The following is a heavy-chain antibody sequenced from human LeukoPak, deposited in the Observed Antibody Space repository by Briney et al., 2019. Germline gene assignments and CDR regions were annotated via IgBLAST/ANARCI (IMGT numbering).Heavy chain of an antibody. CDR1: SEFFSRYL. CDR2: IYYSGSN. Sequence: SDTQSLICAICSEFFSRYLWRWTRQPPGKGLEWIGSIYYSGSNYYHPFLKSRVTISVDTTKTQYSLKLSSVTAADTAVYYCARVSSNNWYNERGAFDIWGQGTMVTVSS. CDR3: ARVSSNNWYNERGAFDI. J-gene: IGHJ3*02. D-gene: IGHD6-13*01. V-gene: IGHV4-39*07.